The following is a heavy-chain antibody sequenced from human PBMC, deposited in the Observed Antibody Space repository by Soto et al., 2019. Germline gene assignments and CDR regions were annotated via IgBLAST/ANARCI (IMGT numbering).Heavy chain of an antibody. CDR2: TYYSVNT. J-gene: IGHJ4*02. CDR1: GGSISSGGYY. CDR3: ARLARRGWPIQY. V-gene: IGHV4-31*03. Sequence: QVQLQESGPGLIKPSQTLTLTCTVSGGSISSGGYYWNWIRQHPGKGLKWVGYTYYSVNTYYNPSLNSRFTISADSSKTQFSRKPSSVTAAETAVYYCARLARRGWPIQYWGQGTLVTLSS. D-gene: IGHD6-19*01.